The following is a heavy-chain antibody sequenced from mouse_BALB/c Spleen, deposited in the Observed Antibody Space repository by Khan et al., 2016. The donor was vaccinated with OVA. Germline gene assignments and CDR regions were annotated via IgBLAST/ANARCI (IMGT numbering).Heavy chain of an antibody. CDR1: GDSIPSGY. CDR2: IIYTGST. Sequence: EVQLQESGPSLVKPSQTLSLTCSVTGDSIPSGYWNWIRKFPGNKLEYMGHIIYTGSTYYNPSLKSRISITRHNSENQYYLQLNSVTDEDTATYYCARSTYRFAFVYWGQGTLVTVSA. J-gene: IGHJ3*01. CDR3: ARSTYRFAFVY. V-gene: IGHV3-8*02. D-gene: IGHD2-14*01.